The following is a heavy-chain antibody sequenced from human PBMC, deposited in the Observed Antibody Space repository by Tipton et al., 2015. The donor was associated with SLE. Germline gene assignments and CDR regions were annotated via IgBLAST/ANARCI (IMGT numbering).Heavy chain of an antibody. CDR1: GGSISSSSYY. Sequence: GLVKPSETLSLTCTVSGGSISSSSYYWGWIRQPPGKGLEWIGSIYYSGSTYYNPSLKSRVTISVDTSKNQFSLKLSSVTAADTAVYYCARDRGYSSSSGDAFDIWGQGTMVTVSS. V-gene: IGHV4-39*07. D-gene: IGHD6-6*01. CDR2: IYYSGST. CDR3: ARDRGYSSSSGDAFDI. J-gene: IGHJ3*02.